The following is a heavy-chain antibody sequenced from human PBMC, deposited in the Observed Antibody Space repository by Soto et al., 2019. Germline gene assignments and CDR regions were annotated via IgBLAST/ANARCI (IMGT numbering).Heavy chain of an antibody. J-gene: IGHJ4*02. D-gene: IGHD3-16*01. Sequence: QVQLQESGPGLVKPSQTLSLTCTVSGGSISSGDYYWSWIRQPPGKGLERIGYIYYSGSTYYNPSLKSRVTISVDTSKNQFSLKLSSVTAADTAVYYCASFGIMITFGGRGTFDYWGQGTLVTVSS. CDR2: IYYSGST. CDR3: ASFGIMITFGGRGTFDY. V-gene: IGHV4-30-4*01. CDR1: GGSISSGDYY.